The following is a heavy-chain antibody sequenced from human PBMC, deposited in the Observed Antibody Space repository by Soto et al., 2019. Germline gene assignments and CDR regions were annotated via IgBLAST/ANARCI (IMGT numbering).Heavy chain of an antibody. Sequence: QITLKESGPTLVNPTQTLTLTCIFSGFSLTTSGVGVAWIRQPPGKALEWLALMYWDGDKRYSPFLKSRLTITKDTPKNQVVLTMTNMDPVDTGTYYCAHKGGRGAGMDVWGQGTTVTVSS. V-gene: IGHV2-5*02. CDR3: AHKGGRGAGMDV. CDR1: GFSLTTSGVG. CDR2: MYWDGDK. J-gene: IGHJ6*02. D-gene: IGHD2-15*01.